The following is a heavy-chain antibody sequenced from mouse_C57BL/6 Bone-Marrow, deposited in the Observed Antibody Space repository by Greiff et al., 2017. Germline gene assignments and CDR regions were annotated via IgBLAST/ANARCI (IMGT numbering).Heavy chain of an antibody. D-gene: IGHD1-1*01. CDR2: IYPSDSVT. J-gene: IGHJ2*01. V-gene: IGHV1-61*01. CDR1: GYTFTSYW. Sequence: VQLQQPGAELVRPGSSVKLSCKASGYTFTSYWMDWVKQRPGQGLEWIGNIYPSDSVTHYNQKFKDKATLTVDKSSGTAYMQLSSLTSEDSAVYYGARRITTNDYFDYWGQGTTLTVSS. CDR3: ARRITTNDYFDY.